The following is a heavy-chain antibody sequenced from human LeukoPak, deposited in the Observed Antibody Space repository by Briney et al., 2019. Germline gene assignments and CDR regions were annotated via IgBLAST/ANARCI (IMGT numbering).Heavy chain of an antibody. CDR3: AREVDGSGSYYWADYYYYYMDV. D-gene: IGHD3-10*01. V-gene: IGHV1-69*05. Sequence: SVKVSCKASGGTFSSYAISWVRQAPGQGLEWMGRIIPIFGTANYAQKFQGRVTITTDESTSTAYMELSSLRSEDTAVYYCAREVDGSGSYYWADYYYYYMDVWGKGTTVTVSS. CDR2: IIPIFGTA. J-gene: IGHJ6*03. CDR1: GGTFSSYA.